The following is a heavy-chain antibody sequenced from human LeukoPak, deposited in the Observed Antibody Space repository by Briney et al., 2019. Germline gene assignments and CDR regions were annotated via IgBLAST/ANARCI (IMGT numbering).Heavy chain of an antibody. D-gene: IGHD3-3*01. J-gene: IGHJ6*03. CDR3: ARSPTVFGVVYTDV. V-gene: IGHV4-61*02. CDR1: GGSISSGSYY. CDR2: IYTSGST. Sequence: SQTLSLTCTVSGGSISSGSYYWRWIRQPAGKGLEWIGRIYTSGSTNYNPSLKSRVTLSVDTSKNQFSLKLSCVTAADTAVYYCARSPTVFGVVYTDVWGKGTTVTVSS.